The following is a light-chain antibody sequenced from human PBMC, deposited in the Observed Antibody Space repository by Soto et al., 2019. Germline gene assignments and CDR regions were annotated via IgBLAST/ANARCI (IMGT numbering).Light chain of an antibody. CDR2: KAS. V-gene: IGKV1-5*03. J-gene: IGKJ1*01. CDR1: QSCGTS. Sequence: DIQMTQSPSTLSASVGDRVTITCRASQSCGTSLAWYQQRPGKAPNLLIYKASNLESGVPSRFSGSGSGTEFTLTISSVQPDDFATYYCQQYKNYWTFGQGTKVEIK. CDR3: QQYKNYWT.